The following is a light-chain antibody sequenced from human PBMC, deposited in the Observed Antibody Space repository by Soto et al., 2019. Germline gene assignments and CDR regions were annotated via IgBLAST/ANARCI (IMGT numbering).Light chain of an antibody. V-gene: IGLV1-44*01. CDR2: SNN. Sequence: QSVLTQPPSASGTPGQRVTISCSGSFCNIGTNTVIWYQQLPGTAPNLLIYSNNQRPSGVPDRFSGSKSGTSASLAISGLQSEDEADYYCASWDVSLVVFGGGTKLTVL. CDR3: ASWDVSLVV. J-gene: IGLJ2*01. CDR1: FCNIGTNT.